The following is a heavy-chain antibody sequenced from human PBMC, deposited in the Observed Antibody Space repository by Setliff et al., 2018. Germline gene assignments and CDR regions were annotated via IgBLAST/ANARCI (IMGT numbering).Heavy chain of an antibody. V-gene: IGHV1-69*05. D-gene: IGHD5-12*01. CDR1: GGTFRSYG. J-gene: IGHJ6*03. Sequence: ASVKVSCKASGGTFRSYGISWVLQAPGQGLEWRGGTIPIFGTTNYARKFQGRVTITTDETTSTAYMEMSSLRSEDTAGYYCARERGDIVSTTSYYYYMDVWGKGTTVTVSS. CDR3: ARERGDIVSTTSYYYYMDV. CDR2: TIPIFGTT.